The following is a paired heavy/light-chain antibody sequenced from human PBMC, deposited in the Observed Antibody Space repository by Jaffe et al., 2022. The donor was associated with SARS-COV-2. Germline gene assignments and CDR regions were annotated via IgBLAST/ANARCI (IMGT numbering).Light chain of an antibody. CDR1: RSVGSHY. V-gene: IGKV3-20*01. CDR3: QQYGSALVT. Sequence: EIVLTQSPGSLSLSPGERATLSCRASRSVGSHYIGWYQQKPGQAPRLLIHGASNRATGIPDRFSGSGSETDFTLTISRLEPDDSAVYYCQQYGSALVTFGGGTKVEIK. CDR2: GAS. J-gene: IGKJ4*01.
Heavy chain of an antibody. D-gene: IGHD1-26*01. J-gene: IGHJ6*02. Sequence: EVQLVESGGGLVQPGGSLRLSCAVSGFTLSNYWMHWVRQAPGKGLMWVSRISSSGTSTSYADSVKGRFTISRDSAKNTLYLQMNSLRADDAGVYYCARIGTWDDYYRGMDVWGQGTTVTVSS. CDR3: ARIGTWDDYYRGMDV. CDR1: GFTLSNYW. CDR2: ISSSGTST. V-gene: IGHV3-74*01.